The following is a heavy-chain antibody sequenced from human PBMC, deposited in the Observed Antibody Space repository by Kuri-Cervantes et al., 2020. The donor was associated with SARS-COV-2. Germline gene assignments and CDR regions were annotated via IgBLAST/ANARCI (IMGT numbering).Heavy chain of an antibody. V-gene: IGHV3-7*01. CDR2: IKQDGSEK. Sequence: LSLTCAASGFTFSDHYMDWVRQAPGKGLEWVANIKQDGSEKYYVDSVKGRFTISRHNSKNTLYLQMNSLRAEDTAVYYCARESSGWRGDWFDPWGQGTLVTVSS. J-gene: IGHJ5*02. CDR3: ARESSGWRGDWFDP. D-gene: IGHD6-19*01. CDR1: GFTFSDHY.